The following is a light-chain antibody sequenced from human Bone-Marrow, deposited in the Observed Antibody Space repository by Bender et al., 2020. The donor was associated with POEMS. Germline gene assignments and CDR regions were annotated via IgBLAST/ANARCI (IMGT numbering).Light chain of an antibody. J-gene: IGLJ3*02. V-gene: IGLV3-27*01. CDR1: VLAKKY. CDR2: KDS. Sequence: SYELTQPSSVSVSPGQTARITCSGDVLAKKYARWFQQKPGQAPVLVIYKDSERPSGIPERFSGSSSGTTVTLTISGVQAEDEGDYYCQSADSSGTYPVVFGGGTKLTVL. CDR3: QSADSSGTYPVV.